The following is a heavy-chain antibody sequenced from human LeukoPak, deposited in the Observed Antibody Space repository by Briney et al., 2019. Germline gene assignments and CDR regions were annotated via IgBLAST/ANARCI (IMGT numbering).Heavy chain of an antibody. D-gene: IGHD3-9*01. CDR1: GGSISSSSYY. J-gene: IGHJ3*02. Sequence: PSETLSLTCTVSGGSISSSSYYWGWIRQPPGKGLEWIGSIYYSGSTYYNPSLKSRVTISVDTSKNQFSLKLSSVTAADTAVYYCASSVRYFDWLPISSDAFDIWGQGTMVTVSS. CDR2: IYYSGST. V-gene: IGHV4-39*07. CDR3: ASSVRYFDWLPISSDAFDI.